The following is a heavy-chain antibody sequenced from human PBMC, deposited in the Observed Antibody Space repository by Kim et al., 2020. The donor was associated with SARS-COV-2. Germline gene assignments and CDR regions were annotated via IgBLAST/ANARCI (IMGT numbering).Heavy chain of an antibody. Sequence: ASVKVSCKASGYTFTSYGISWVRQAPGQGLEWMGWISAYNGNTNYSQKLQGRVTMTTDTSTSTAYMELRSLRSDDTAVYYCASFTIATEAYFDHWGQGTLVTVSS. D-gene: IGHD6-13*01. CDR3: ASFTIATEAYFDH. V-gene: IGHV1-18*01. J-gene: IGHJ4*02. CDR2: ISAYNGNT. CDR1: GYTFTSYG.